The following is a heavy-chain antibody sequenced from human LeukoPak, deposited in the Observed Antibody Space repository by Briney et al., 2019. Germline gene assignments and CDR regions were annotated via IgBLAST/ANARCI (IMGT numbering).Heavy chain of an antibody. D-gene: IGHD3-22*01. J-gene: IGHJ5*02. CDR1: GFTFSSYG. Sequence: GGSLRLSCAASGFTFSSYGMHWARQAPGKGLEWVAVISYDGSNKYYADPVKGRFTISRDNSKNTLYLQMNSLRAEDTAVYYCAKDITMIVGAPWFDPWGQGTLVTVSS. CDR3: AKDITMIVGAPWFDP. V-gene: IGHV3-30*18. CDR2: ISYDGSNK.